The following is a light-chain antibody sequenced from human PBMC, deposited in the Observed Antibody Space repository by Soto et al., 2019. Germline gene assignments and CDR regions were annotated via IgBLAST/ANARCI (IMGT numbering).Light chain of an antibody. CDR2: EVT. J-gene: IGLJ2*01. Sequence: QSVLTQPASVSGSPGQSITISCTGSGSDVGAYNYVSWYQQHPGEVPKLMIFEVTNRPSGVSDRFSGSKSGNTASLTISSLQAEDEADYYCSSYTSSSTPVVFGGGTKVTVL. CDR3: SSYTSSSTPVV. CDR1: GSDVGAYNY. V-gene: IGLV2-14*01.